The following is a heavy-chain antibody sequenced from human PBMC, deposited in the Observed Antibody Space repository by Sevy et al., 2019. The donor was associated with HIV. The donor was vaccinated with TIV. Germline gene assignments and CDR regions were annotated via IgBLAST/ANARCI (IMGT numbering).Heavy chain of an antibody. V-gene: IGHV3-30*18. J-gene: IGHJ4*02. CDR2: ISFDGASR. CDR3: AKDQAVTTEWVVFDS. Sequence: GGSLRLSCTASGFTLSHYAMHWIRQAPGKGLEWVAAISFDGASRNYADSVRGRFTISRDDSKNTVYLHMRGLRSEDTAVYFCAKDQAVTTEWVVFDSWGQGTLVTVSS. D-gene: IGHD4-17*01. CDR1: GFTLSHYA.